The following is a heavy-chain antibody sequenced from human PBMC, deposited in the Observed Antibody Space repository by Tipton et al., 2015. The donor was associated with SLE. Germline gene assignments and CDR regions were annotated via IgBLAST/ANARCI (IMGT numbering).Heavy chain of an antibody. J-gene: IGHJ6*02. V-gene: IGHV3-7*01. CDR1: GFTFSYYA. Sequence: QLVQSGGGVVQPGRSLRLSCAASGFTFSYYAMHWVRQAPGKGLEWVANIKQDGSETYYVDSVKGRFTISRDSAKKSVSLQMNSLRAEDTAVYYCAGGAVGYYGSGNEHYHYGMDVWGQGTTVTVSS. D-gene: IGHD3-10*01. CDR2: IKQDGSET. CDR3: AGGAVGYYGSGNEHYHYGMDV.